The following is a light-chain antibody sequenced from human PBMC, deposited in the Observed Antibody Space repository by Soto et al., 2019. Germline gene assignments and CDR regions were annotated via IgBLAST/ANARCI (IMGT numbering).Light chain of an antibody. V-gene: IGLV2-14*01. CDR2: EVS. CDR3: SSYTGSSTLV. J-gene: IGLJ3*02. CDR1: SSDIGSYIY. Sequence: QSALTQPASVSGSPGQSITISCTGTSSDIGSYIYVSWSQHHPGKIPKRKIYEVSNRPSGVSDRLSGSKSGNTASLTISGLQAEDEADYYCSSYTGSSTLVFGGGTKLTV.